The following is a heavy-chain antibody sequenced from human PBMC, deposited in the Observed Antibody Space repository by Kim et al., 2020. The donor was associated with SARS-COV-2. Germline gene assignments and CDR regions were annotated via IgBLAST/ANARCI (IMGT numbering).Heavy chain of an antibody. CDR2: ISYGGSNK. CDR3: AKESGFDY. V-gene: IGHV3-30*18. CDR1: GFTFSSYG. J-gene: IGHJ4*02. Sequence: GGSLRLSCAASGFTFSSYGMHWVRQAPGKGLEWVALISYGGSNKYYADSVKGRFTISRDNSKNTLYLQMNSLRAEDTAVYYCAKESGFDYWGQVTLVTVSS.